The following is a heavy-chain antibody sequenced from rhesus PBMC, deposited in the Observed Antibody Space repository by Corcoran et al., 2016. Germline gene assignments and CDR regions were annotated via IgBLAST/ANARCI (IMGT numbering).Heavy chain of an antibody. Sequence: QVQLQESGPGLVKPSETLSLTCAVSGGSISDSYFWSWFRPPPGKRLEWIGYSYGGGGATSYTTSLKNRVTISRDTSKNQFSLKLTSVTAADTAVYYCWLDQFDVWGAGVLVTVSS. CDR3: WLDQFDV. D-gene: IGHD2-33*01. CDR1: GGSISDSYF. V-gene: IGHV4-106*01. J-gene: IGHJ5-1*01. CDR2: SYGGGGAT.